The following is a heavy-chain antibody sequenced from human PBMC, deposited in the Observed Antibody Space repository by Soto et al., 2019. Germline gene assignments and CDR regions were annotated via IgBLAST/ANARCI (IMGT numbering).Heavy chain of an antibody. D-gene: IGHD5-12*01. CDR1: GGSLSRYY. CDR2: IYYSGST. V-gene: IGHV4-59*08. J-gene: IGHJ6*02. CDR3: ARTGGVATESPHDYYGMDV. Sequence: NPSGTLSLTCTVSGGSLSRYYSSCTLHPSGKRLEWIGYIYYSGSTNYNPSLKSRVTISVDTSKNQFSLKLSSVTAADTAVYYCARTGGVATESPHDYYGMDVWGQGTTVTVSS.